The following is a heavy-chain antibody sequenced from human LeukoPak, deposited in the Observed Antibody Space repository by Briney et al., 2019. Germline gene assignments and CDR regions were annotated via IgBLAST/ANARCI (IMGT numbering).Heavy chain of an antibody. D-gene: IGHD6-13*01. CDR3: AREMDQQLVRGEFGY. J-gene: IGHJ4*02. Sequence: GGSLRLSCAAPGFTFRSYGMHWGRQAPGKGLEWVAVIWYDGSHTYYAVSVKGRFTISRDNSKNTLYLQMNSLRAEDTAVYYCAREMDQQLVRGEFGYWGQGTLVTVSS. CDR2: IWYDGSHT. V-gene: IGHV3-33*01. CDR1: GFTFRSYG.